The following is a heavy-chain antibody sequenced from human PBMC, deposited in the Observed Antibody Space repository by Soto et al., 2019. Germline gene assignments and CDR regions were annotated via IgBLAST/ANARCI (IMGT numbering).Heavy chain of an antibody. J-gene: IGHJ6*02. CDR1: GGSISTTYW. D-gene: IGHD1-1*01. V-gene: IGHV4-4*02. CDR3: ARNDGDDVDV. Sequence: QVQLQESGPGLVKPSGTLSLTCAVSGGSISTTYWWSWVRQSPGKGLEWIGEIHHGTGNNYNPSLXXRVTISLDKSKNQLFLRLTYVTVANTDVYYCARNDGDDVDVRGQGTTVTASS. CDR2: IHHGTGN.